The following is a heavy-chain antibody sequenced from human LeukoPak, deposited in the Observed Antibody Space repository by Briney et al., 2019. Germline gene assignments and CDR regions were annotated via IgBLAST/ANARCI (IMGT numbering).Heavy chain of an antibody. D-gene: IGHD6-19*01. CDR1: GFTFSSYA. V-gene: IGHV3-33*08. Sequence: GGSLRLSCAASGFTFSSYAMHWVRQAPGKGLEWVAVIWYDGSNKYYADSVKGRFTISRDNSKNTLYLQMNSLRAEDTAVYYCARASGWSRWFDPWGQGTLVTVSS. CDR2: IWYDGSNK. J-gene: IGHJ5*02. CDR3: ARASGWSRWFDP.